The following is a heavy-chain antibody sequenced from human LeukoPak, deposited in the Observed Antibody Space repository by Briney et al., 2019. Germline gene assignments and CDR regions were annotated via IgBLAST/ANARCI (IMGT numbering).Heavy chain of an antibody. CDR3: AKGTVVGSHFDY. CDR1: GFTFRNYA. Sequence: GGSLRLSCAASGFTFRNYAMSWVRQASGKGLEWVSAISGSGGSTFYADSVKGRFTISRDNSKNTLYVQMNSLRAEDTAVYYCAKGTVVGSHFDYWGQGTLVTVSS. J-gene: IGHJ4*02. V-gene: IGHV3-23*01. D-gene: IGHD2-15*01. CDR2: ISGSGGST.